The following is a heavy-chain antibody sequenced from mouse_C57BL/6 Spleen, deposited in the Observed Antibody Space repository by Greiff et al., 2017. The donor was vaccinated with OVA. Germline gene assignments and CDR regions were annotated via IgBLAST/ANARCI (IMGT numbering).Heavy chain of an antibody. CDR2: IDPSDSYT. Sequence: QVQLQQPGAELVKPGASVKLSCKASGYTFTSYWMQWVKRRPGQGLEWIGEIDPSDSYTNYNQKFKGKATLTVDTSSSTAYMQLSSLTSEDSAVYYCARGGFYDYDFDYWGQGTTLTVSS. CDR1: GYTFTSYW. CDR3: ARGGFYDYDFDY. V-gene: IGHV1-50*01. D-gene: IGHD2-4*01. J-gene: IGHJ2*01.